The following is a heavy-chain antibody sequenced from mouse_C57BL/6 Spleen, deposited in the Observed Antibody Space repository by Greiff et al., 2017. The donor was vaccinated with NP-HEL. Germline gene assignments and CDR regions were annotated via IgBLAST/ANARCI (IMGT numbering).Heavy chain of an antibody. Sequence: QVQLQQPGAELVMPGASVKLSCKASGYTFTSYWMHWVKQRPGQGLEWIGEIDPSDSYTNYNQKFKGKSTLTVDKSASTAYMHLSSRTSEDSAVYYCARFGGGRLRQEFAYWGQGTLVTVSA. J-gene: IGHJ3*01. CDR3: ARFGGGRLRQEFAY. D-gene: IGHD2-4*01. CDR1: GYTFTSYW. CDR2: IDPSDSYT. V-gene: IGHV1-69*01.